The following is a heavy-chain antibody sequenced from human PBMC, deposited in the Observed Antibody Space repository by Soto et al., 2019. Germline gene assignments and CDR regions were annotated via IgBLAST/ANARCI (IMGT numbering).Heavy chain of an antibody. J-gene: IGHJ4*02. Sequence: EVQVLESGGGLVQPGGSLRLSCTASGFTFNRHAMTWVRQAPGKGLEWVSGLSDSGGSIYYADSVKGRFTISRDNSMNTLYLQMNTLRAEDTAVYYCAKVSSACYAGFFDLWGQGTLVTVSS. CDR2: LSDSGGSI. V-gene: IGHV3-23*01. D-gene: IGHD3-16*01. CDR1: GFTFNRHA. CDR3: AKVSSACYAGFFDL.